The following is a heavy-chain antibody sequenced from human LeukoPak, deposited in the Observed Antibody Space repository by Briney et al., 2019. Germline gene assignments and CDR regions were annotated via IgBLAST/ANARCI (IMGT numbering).Heavy chain of an antibody. CDR1: GYSFTSYW. CDR3: ASPSSGWGSAFDI. CDR2: IYPGVSDT. Sequence: GESLNISCKGSGYSFTSYWIGWVRQMPGKGLEWMGIIYPGVSDTRYSPSFQGQVTISADKSSSTAYLQWSSLKASDTAMYYCASPSSGWGSAFDIWGQGTMVTVSS. D-gene: IGHD6-19*01. J-gene: IGHJ3*02. V-gene: IGHV5-51*01.